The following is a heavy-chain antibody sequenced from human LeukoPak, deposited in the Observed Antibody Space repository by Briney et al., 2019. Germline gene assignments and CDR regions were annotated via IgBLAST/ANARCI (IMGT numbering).Heavy chain of an antibody. D-gene: IGHD2-2*01. CDR3: ARDPICSSTSCFDY. Sequence: GGSLRLSCAASGFTFSSYAMHWVRQAPGKGLEWVAVISYDGSNKYYADSVKGRFTISRDNSKNTLYLQMNSLRAEDTAVYYCARDPICSSTSCFDYWGQGTLVTVSS. J-gene: IGHJ4*02. V-gene: IGHV3-30*04. CDR2: ISYDGSNK. CDR1: GFTFSSYA.